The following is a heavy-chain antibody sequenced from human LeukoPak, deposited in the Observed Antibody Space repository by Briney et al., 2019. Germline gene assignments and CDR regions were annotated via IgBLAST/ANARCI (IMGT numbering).Heavy chain of an antibody. CDR1: GYTFTSYG. Sequence: ASVKVSSKASGYTFTSYGISWVRQAPGQGLEWMGWISAYNGNTNYAQKLQGRVTMTTDTSTSTAYMELRSLRSDDTAVYYCARVNCGGDCYSFFDYWGQGTLVTVSS. CDR3: ARVNCGGDCYSFFDY. D-gene: IGHD2-21*02. J-gene: IGHJ4*02. V-gene: IGHV1-18*01. CDR2: ISAYNGNT.